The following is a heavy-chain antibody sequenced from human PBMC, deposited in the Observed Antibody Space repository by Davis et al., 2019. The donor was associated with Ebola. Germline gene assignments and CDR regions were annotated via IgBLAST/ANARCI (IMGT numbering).Heavy chain of an antibody. Sequence: SETLSLTCTVSGGSISSYYWSWIRQPPGKGLEWIGYIYYSGSTNYNPSLKSRVTISVDTSKNQFSLKLSSVTAADTAVYYCAREVAGTIPFDIWGQGTMVTVAS. CDR1: GGSISSYY. D-gene: IGHD2-15*01. J-gene: IGHJ3*02. V-gene: IGHV4-59*01. CDR2: IYYSGST. CDR3: AREVAGTIPFDI.